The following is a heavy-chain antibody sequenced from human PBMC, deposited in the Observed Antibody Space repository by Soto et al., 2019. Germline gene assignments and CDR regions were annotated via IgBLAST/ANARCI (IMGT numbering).Heavy chain of an antibody. CDR2: IYYSGST. D-gene: IGHD4-17*01. J-gene: IGHJ4*02. Sequence: SETLSLTCTVSGGSISSYYWSWIRQPPGKGLEWIGYIYYSGSTNYNPSLKSRVTISVDTSKNQFSLKLSSVTAADTAVYYCAGGDYGDFIDYWGQGTLVNSPQ. V-gene: IGHV4-59*01. CDR1: GGSISSYY. CDR3: AGGDYGDFIDY.